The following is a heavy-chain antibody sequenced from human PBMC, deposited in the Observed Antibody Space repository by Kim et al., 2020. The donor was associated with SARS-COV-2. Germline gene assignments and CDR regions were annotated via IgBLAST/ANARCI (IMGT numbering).Heavy chain of an antibody. CDR1: GLPFRNYG. J-gene: IGHJ5*02. V-gene: IGHV3-30*18. CDR2: ISYDGSIQ. Sequence: GGSLRLSCAASGLPFRNYGMHWARQAPGKGLEWVADISYDGSIQYYGDFVEGRFTISRDNSKNTLYLQMNSLRFEDTAVYYCAKGPIGIVSGGKMWLDPWGQGTLVTVSS. D-gene: IGHD2-2*01. CDR3: AKGPIGIVSGGKMWLDP.